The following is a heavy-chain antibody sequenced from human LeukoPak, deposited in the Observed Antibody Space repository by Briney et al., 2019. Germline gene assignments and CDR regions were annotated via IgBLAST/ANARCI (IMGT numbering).Heavy chain of an antibody. CDR3: ARETGGDWGYFEN. D-gene: IGHD2-21*01. J-gene: IGHJ4*02. V-gene: IGHV3-23*01. CDR1: GITFGTYA. CDR2: IHNSGDET. Sequence: GGSLRLSCATSGITFGTYAMTWVRQAPGKGLEWVSSIHNSGDETFYSDSVRGRFTISRDNSKSTVYLQMNSLRADDTALYYCARETGGDWGYFENGGQGILVTVS.